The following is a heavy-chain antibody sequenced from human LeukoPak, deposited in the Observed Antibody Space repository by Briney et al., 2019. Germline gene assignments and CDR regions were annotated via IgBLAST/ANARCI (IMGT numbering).Heavy chain of an antibody. D-gene: IGHD3-10*01. J-gene: IGHJ4*02. CDR1: GGSFSGYY. CDR3: ARGGEYYSDY. CDR2: INHSGST. Sequence: PSETLSLTCAVYGGSFSGYYWSWIRQPPGKGLEWIGEINHSGSTNYNPSLKSRVTISVDTSKNQFSLKLSSVTAADTAVYYCARGGEYYSDYWGQGTLVTVSS. V-gene: IGHV4-34*01.